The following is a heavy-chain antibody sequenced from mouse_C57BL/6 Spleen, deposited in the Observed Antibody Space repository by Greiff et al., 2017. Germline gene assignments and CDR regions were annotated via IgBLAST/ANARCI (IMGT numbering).Heavy chain of an antibody. V-gene: IGHV1-82*01. CDR3: ARAGRYYAMDY. CDR1: GYAFSSSW. J-gene: IGHJ4*01. Sequence: SGPELVKPGASVKISCKASGYAFSSSWMNWVKQRPGKGLEWIGRIYPGDGDTNYNGKFKGKATLTADKSSSTAYMQLSSLTSEDSAVYFCARAGRYYAMDYWGQGTSVTVSS. CDR2: IYPGDGDT.